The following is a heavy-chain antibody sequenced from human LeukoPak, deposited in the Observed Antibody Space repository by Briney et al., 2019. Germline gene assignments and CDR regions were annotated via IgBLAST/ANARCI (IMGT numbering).Heavy chain of an antibody. J-gene: IGHJ5*02. D-gene: IGHD3-10*01. CDR2: INHSGST. V-gene: IGHV4-34*01. Sequence: PSETLSLTCAVYGGSFSGYYWSWIRQPPGKGLEWIGEINHSGSTNYNPSLKSRVTISVDTSKNQFSLKLSSVTAADTAVYYCARGRRAGLMNWFDPWGQGTLVTVSS. CDR3: ARGRRAGLMNWFDP. CDR1: GGSFSGYY.